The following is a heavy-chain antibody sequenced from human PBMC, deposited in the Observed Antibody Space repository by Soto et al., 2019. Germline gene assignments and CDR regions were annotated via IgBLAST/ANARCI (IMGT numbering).Heavy chain of an antibody. Sequence: PGGSLRLSCAASGFTFSSYGMHWVRQAPGKGLEWVALIWFDGSDKYYTESVKGRFTISRDNSKSTLYLQMNSLRAEDTAVYYCAREDSIIIPAVSDFWGQGTLVTVSS. CDR1: GFTFSSYG. J-gene: IGHJ4*02. CDR2: IWFDGSDK. D-gene: IGHD2-2*01. CDR3: AREDSIIIPAVSDF. V-gene: IGHV3-33*01.